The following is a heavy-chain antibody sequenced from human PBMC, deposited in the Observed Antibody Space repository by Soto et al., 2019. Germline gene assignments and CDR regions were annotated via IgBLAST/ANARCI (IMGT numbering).Heavy chain of an antibody. D-gene: IGHD2-15*01. CDR2: IGGGGDDT. Sequence: VQLLESGGGLVQPGGSLRLSCAASGFTFSNYAMSWVRQAPGKGLEWVSSIGGGGDDTYYADSVKGRFIISRDNSQSALSVQMTGLRGEDTAVYYFAKDRMNHKSVCDPFDIWGQGRMVTVSS. J-gene: IGHJ3*02. CDR1: GFTFSNYA. CDR3: AKDRMNHKSVCDPFDI. V-gene: IGHV3-23*01.